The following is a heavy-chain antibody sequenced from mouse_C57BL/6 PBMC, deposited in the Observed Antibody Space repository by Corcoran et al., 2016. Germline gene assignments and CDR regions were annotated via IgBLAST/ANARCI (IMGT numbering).Heavy chain of an antibody. CDR1: GYTFTDYY. J-gene: IGHJ1*03. D-gene: IGHD4-1*02. CDR3: ARSTGSYWYFDV. Sequence: EVRLQQSGPELVKPGASVKISCKASGYTFTDYYMNWVKQSHGKSLEWIGDINPNNGGTSYNQKFKGKATLTVDKSSSTAYMELRSLTSEDSAVYYCARSTGSYWYFDVWGTGTTVTVSS. CDR2: INPNNGGT. V-gene: IGHV1-26*01.